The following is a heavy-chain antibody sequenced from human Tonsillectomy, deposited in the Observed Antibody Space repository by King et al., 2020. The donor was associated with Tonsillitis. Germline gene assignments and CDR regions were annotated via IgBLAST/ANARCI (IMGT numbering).Heavy chain of an antibody. Sequence: LQLVQSGAEVKKPGSSVKVSCKASGGTFSSHTITWVRQAPGQGLECMGRITPIFGSPHYAQKFQGRVTITADESTSTAYMELRGLRIDDTAVYYCASRLGEFFPFDYWGQGTLVTVSS. J-gene: IGHJ4*02. CDR3: ASRLGEFFPFDY. CDR1: GGTFSSHT. V-gene: IGHV1-69*18. CDR2: ITPIFGSP. D-gene: IGHD3-10*01.